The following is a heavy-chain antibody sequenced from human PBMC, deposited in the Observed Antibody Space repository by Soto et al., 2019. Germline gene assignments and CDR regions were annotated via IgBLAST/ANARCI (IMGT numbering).Heavy chain of an antibody. D-gene: IGHD5-18*01. J-gene: IGHJ4*02. V-gene: IGHV3-11*06. Sequence: QVQLVESGGGLLKPGGSLRLSCAASGFTFSDYYMSWIRQAPGKGLEWVSYISSSSSYTNYADSVKGRFTISRDNAKNSLYLQMNSLRAEDTAVYYCARDRGYSYGNDYWGQGTLVTVSS. CDR2: ISSSSSYT. CDR3: ARDRGYSYGNDY. CDR1: GFTFSDYY.